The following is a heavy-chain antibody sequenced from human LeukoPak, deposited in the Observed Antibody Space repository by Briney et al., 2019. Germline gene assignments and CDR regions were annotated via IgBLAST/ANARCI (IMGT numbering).Heavy chain of an antibody. J-gene: IGHJ4*02. D-gene: IGHD3-16*02. CDR1: GFIFSSYD. V-gene: IGHV3-13*01. CDR2: IGIAGDT. Sequence: PGGSLRLSCAASGFIFSSYDMHWVRQSTGKGLEWVSAIGIAGDTYYLDSVKGRFTISRDNSKNTLYLQMNSLRAEDTAVYYCAKEYDYVWGSYRLLGYFDYWGQGTLVTVSS. CDR3: AKEYDYVWGSYRLLGYFDY.